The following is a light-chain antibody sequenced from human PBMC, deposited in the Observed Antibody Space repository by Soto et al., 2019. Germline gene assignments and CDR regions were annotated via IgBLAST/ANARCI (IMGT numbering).Light chain of an antibody. CDR1: QSVSSN. CDR3: QQYNNWPPLT. CDR2: GAS. Sequence: EIVMTQSPATLSVSPGERATLSCRARQSVSSNLAWYQQKPGQAPRLLIYGASTRATGIPARFSGGGSGTEFTLTISGLQSEDFAVYYCQQYNNWPPLTFGGGTKVEIK. J-gene: IGKJ4*01. V-gene: IGKV3D-15*01.